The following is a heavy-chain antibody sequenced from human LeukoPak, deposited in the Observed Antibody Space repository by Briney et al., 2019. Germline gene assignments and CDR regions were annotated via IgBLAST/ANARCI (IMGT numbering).Heavy chain of an antibody. V-gene: IGHV3-53*01. CDR3: ARDAYTSYYFDY. CDR1: GFTVSSNC. CDR2: IYSGGST. D-gene: IGHD3-16*01. J-gene: IGHJ4*02. Sequence: PGGSLRLSCAASGFTVSSNCMSWVRQAPGKGLEWVSVIYSGGSTYYADSVKGRFTISRDNSKNTLYLQMNSLRAEDAAVYYCARDAYTSYYFDYWGQGTLVTVSS.